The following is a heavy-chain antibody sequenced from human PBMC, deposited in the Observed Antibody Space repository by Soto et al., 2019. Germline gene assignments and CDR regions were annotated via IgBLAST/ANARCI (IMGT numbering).Heavy chain of an antibody. D-gene: IGHD4-17*01. V-gene: IGHV3-33*01. CDR2: IWYDGSNK. CDR1: GFTFSSYG. Sequence: QSGGSLRLSCAASGFTFSSYGMHWVRQAPGKGLEWVAVIWYDGSNKYYADSVKGRFTISRDNSKNTLYLQMNSLRAEDTAVYYCARDRRTTVTTYYFDYWGQGTLVTVSS. CDR3: ARDRRTTVTTYYFDY. J-gene: IGHJ4*02.